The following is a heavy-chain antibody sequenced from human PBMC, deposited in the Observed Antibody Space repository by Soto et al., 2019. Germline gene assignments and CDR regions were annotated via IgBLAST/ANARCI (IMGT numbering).Heavy chain of an antibody. CDR1: GFTFSSYS. J-gene: IGHJ6*02. Sequence: EVQLVESGGGLVKPGGSLRLSCAASGFTFSSYSMNWVRQAPGKGLEWVSSISSSSSYIYYADSVKGRFTISRDNAKNSLYLQMNSLRAEDTAVYYCARDSMVRGVKGTYYYYGMDVWGQGTTVTVSS. V-gene: IGHV3-21*01. CDR2: ISSSSSYI. D-gene: IGHD3-10*01. CDR3: ARDSMVRGVKGTYYYYGMDV.